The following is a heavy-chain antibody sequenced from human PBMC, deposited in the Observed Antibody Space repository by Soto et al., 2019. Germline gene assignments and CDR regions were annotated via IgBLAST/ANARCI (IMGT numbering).Heavy chain of an antibody. CDR1: GGTFSSYT. Sequence: QVQLLQSGAEVKKPGSSVKVSCKASGGTFSSYTISWVRQAPGQGLEWMGRVIPILGIANYPQKFQGRVTITADKSTSTAYMELSSLRSDDTAVYYCAGDPRPSGFGESPLVVWGQGTLVTVSS. J-gene: IGHJ4*02. CDR3: AGDPRPSGFGESPLVV. V-gene: IGHV1-69*08. CDR2: VIPILGIA. D-gene: IGHD3-10*01.